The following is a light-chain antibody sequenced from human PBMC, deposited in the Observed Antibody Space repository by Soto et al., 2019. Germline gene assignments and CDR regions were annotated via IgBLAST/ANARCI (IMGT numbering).Light chain of an antibody. CDR3: QVWDSSSDPRGV. CDR2: YDS. CDR1: NIGSKS. J-gene: IGLJ1*01. Sequence: SYELTHPPSVSVAPGRTARITCGGNNIGSKSVHWYQQKPGQAPVLVIYYDSDRPSGIPERFSGSNSGNTATLTISRVEAGDEADYYCQVWDSSSDPRGVFGTGTKVTVL. V-gene: IGLV3-21*04.